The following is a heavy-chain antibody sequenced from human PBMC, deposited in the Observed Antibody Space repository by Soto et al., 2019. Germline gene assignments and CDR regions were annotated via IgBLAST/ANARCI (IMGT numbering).Heavy chain of an antibody. D-gene: IGHD2-2*02. J-gene: IGHJ6*02. CDR2: ISADNGNT. Sequence: ASVRVSCKATAYTFTSSRFSRVRRAPAQGNKGKGWISADNGNTNEAQKLEVGVTVTTDTSTSTAYMELRSLRSDDTAVYYCARDGLHCTSTSCYTVALDYGKDVWVQGPTVTVS. CDR3: ARDGLHCTSTSCYTVALDYGKDV. CDR1: AYTFTSSR. V-gene: IGHV1-18*01.